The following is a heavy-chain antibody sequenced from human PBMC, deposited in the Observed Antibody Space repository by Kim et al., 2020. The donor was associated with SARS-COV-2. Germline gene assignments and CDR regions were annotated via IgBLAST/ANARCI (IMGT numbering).Heavy chain of an antibody. Sequence: GGSLRLSCTASGFTFGDYAMSWFRQAPGKGLEWVGFIRSKAYGGTTEYAASVKGRFTISRDDSKSIAYLQMNSLKTEDTAVYYCTNHVLRYFDWLLQSDYYYYGMDVWGQRTTVTVSS. V-gene: IGHV3-49*03. CDR2: IRSKAYGGTT. D-gene: IGHD3-9*01. CDR3: TNHVLRYFDWLLQSDYYYYGMDV. CDR1: GFTFGDYA. J-gene: IGHJ6*02.